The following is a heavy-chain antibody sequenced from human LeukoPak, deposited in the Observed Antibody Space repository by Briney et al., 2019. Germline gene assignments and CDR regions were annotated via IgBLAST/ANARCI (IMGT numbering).Heavy chain of an antibody. J-gene: IGHJ4*02. CDR3: ATGGAPGGRFEN. CDR2: MKEDGTEI. Sequence: GGSLRLSCVVSGFTFDMSTMTWVRQAPGKGPEWVAKMKEDGTEIFYAGSVAGRFTIFRDNSKNSLYLRMNSLRVEDTAVYYCATGGAPGGRFENWGQGTLVTVSS. D-gene: IGHD3-16*01. V-gene: IGHV3-7*01. CDR1: GFTFDMST.